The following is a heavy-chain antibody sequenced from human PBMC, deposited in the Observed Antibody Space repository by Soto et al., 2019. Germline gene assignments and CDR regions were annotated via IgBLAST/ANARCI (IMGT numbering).Heavy chain of an antibody. CDR3: ARVPDY. D-gene: IGHD2-2*01. V-gene: IGHV4-30-2*01. Sequence: PSETLSLTCAVSGCSISRGGYSWSWIRQPPGKGLEWIRYMYHSGSTYYNPSLKSRVTISIDRSKNQFSLKLSSVTAADTAVYYRARVPDYWGQGILVTVTS. CDR2: MYHSGST. CDR1: GCSISRGGYS. J-gene: IGHJ4*02.